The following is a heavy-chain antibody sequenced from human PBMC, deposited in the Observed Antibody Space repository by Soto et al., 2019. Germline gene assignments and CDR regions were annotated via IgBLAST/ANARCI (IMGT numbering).Heavy chain of an antibody. J-gene: IGHJ5*02. V-gene: IGHV4-59*08. Sequence: PSETLSLTCAVYGGSFSSYYWSWIRQPPGKGLEWIGYIYYSGSTNYNPSLKSRVTISVDTSKNQFSLKLSSVTAADTAVYYCARLKGYQLLHTNWFDPWVQGNLVTVSS. CDR1: GGSFSSYY. D-gene: IGHD2-2*01. CDR2: IYYSGST. CDR3: ARLKGYQLLHTNWFDP.